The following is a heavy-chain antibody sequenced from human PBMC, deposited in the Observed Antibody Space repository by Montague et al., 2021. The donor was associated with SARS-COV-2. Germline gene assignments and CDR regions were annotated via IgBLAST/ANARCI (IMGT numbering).Heavy chain of an antibody. Sequence: SLRLSCAASGFTFSSYWMHWVRQAPGKGLVWVSRINSDGSSTSYADSVKGRFTISRDNAKNTLYLQMNSLRAEDTAVYYCACLGVVVVPASFDWYFDLWGRGTLVTFSS. CDR3: ACLGVVVVPASFDWYFDL. J-gene: IGHJ2*01. D-gene: IGHD2-2*01. CDR1: GFTFSSYW. CDR2: INSDGSST. V-gene: IGHV3-74*01.